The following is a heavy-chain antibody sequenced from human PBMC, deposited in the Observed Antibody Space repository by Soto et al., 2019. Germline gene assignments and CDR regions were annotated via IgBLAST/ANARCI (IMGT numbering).Heavy chain of an antibody. D-gene: IGHD2-15*01. J-gene: IGHJ4*02. CDR1: GVSINRGDYY. Sequence: QVRLQESGPKLVRPSQTLSLTCSVSGVSINRGDYYWSWIRQSPGRGLEWIGSIYYNGDTNYNPSLGSRVTMSVDTSKNQVFLDLQSVVAADTAVYFCARVGGDIVQVPYYWGQGTLITVSS. CDR2: IYYNGDT. CDR3: ARVGGDIVQVPYY. V-gene: IGHV4-30-4*01.